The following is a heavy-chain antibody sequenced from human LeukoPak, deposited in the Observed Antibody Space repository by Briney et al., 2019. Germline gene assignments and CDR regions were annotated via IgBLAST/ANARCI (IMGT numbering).Heavy chain of an antibody. D-gene: IGHD1-26*01. V-gene: IGHV3-23*01. Sequence: GGSLRLSCAASGFTFSSYAMSRVRQAPGKGLEWVSAISGSGGSTYYADSVKGRFTISRDNSKNTLYLQMNSLRAEDMAVYYCAKDPRIVGASYWGQGTLVTVSS. CDR3: AKDPRIVGASY. CDR1: GFTFSSYA. J-gene: IGHJ4*02. CDR2: ISGSGGST.